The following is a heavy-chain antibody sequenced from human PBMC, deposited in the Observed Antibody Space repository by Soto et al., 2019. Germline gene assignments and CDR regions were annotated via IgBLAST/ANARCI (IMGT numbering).Heavy chain of an antibody. CDR3: AGSAPLGPSGGSYFGHYYYYGMDV. CDR2: IYTSGST. V-gene: IGHV4-4*07. Sequence: SEPLSLTCTVSGGSISSYYWSWIRQPAGKGLEWIGRIYTSGSTNYNPSLKSRVTMSVDTSKNQFSLKLSSVTAADTAVYYCAGSAPLGPSGGSYFGHYYYYGMDVWGQGTTVTVSS. J-gene: IGHJ6*02. CDR1: GGSISSYY. D-gene: IGHD1-26*01.